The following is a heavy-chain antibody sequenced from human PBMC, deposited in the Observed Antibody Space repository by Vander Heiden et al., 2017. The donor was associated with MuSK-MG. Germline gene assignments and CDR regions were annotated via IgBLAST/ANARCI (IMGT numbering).Heavy chain of an antibody. D-gene: IGHD3-22*01. CDR2: INAGKGNT. Sequence: QVQLVQSGAEAKKPGASVKVSCKASGYTFTSYAMHWVRQAPGQRLEWMGWINAGKGNTKYSQKFQGRVTITRDTSASTAYMELSSLRSEDTAVYYCARDKSYYDSSGYYYLNWFDPWGQGTLVTVSS. CDR1: GYTFTSYA. V-gene: IGHV1-3*01. CDR3: ARDKSYYDSSGYYYLNWFDP. J-gene: IGHJ5*02.